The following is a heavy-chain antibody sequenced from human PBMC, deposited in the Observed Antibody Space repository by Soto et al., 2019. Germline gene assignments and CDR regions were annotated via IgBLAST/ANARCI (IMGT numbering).Heavy chain of an antibody. Sequence: SETLSLTCTVSGASISSGGYYWGWVRQHPGEGLEWIGYIYYSGYTYYNPSLKSRVTISVDTSKNQFSLRLSSATAADTAVYYCARETSGSGSYLDPTLNWFFDVWGRGTLVTVS. V-gene: IGHV4-31*03. J-gene: IGHJ2*01. CDR1: GASISSGGYY. CDR3: ARETSGSGSYLDPTLNWFFDV. CDR2: IYYSGYT. D-gene: IGHD3-10*01.